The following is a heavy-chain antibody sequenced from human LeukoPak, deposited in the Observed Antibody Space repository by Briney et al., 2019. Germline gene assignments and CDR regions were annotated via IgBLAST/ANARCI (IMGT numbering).Heavy chain of an antibody. V-gene: IGHV4-39*07. Sequence: KASETLSLTCTVSGGSISSSSYYWDWIRQPPGKGLEWIGSINYSGRTYYNPSLKSRVTISVDTSKNQFSLELSSVTAADTAVYYCAKERVYWPFDLWGQGTMVTVSS. CDR3: AKERVYWPFDL. CDR2: INYSGRT. D-gene: IGHD1-26*01. CDR1: GGSISSSSYY. J-gene: IGHJ3*01.